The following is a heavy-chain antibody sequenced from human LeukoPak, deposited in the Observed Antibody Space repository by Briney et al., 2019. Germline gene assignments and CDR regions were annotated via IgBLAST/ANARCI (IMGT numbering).Heavy chain of an antibody. CDR1: GGSFSGYY. Sequence: SETLSLTCAVYGGSFSGYYWSWIRQPPRKGLEWIGEINHSGSTNYNPSLKSRVTISVDTSKNQFSLKLSSVTAADTAVYYCARQAPRDSSGYYLLQFGAFDIWGQGTMVTVSS. CDR3: ARQAPRDSSGYYLLQFGAFDI. CDR2: INHSGST. J-gene: IGHJ3*02. V-gene: IGHV4-34*01. D-gene: IGHD3-22*01.